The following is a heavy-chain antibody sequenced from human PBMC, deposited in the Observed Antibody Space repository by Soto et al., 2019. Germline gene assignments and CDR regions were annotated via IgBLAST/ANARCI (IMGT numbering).Heavy chain of an antibody. CDR3: ARDTTLQGGMDV. V-gene: IGHV4-31*03. CDR2: IYYSGST. J-gene: IGHJ6*02. D-gene: IGHD1-26*01. Sequence: PSETLSLTCTVSGGSISSGGYYWSWIRQHPGKGLEWIGYIYYSGSTYYNPSLKSRVTISVDTSKNQFSLKLSSVTATDTAVYYCARDTTLQGGMDVWGQGTTVTVYS. CDR1: GGSISSGGYY.